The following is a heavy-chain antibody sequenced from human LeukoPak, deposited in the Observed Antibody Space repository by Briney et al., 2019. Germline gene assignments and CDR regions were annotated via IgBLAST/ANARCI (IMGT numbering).Heavy chain of an antibody. J-gene: IGHJ4*02. CDR1: GVSISSGGYY. D-gene: IGHD4-17*01. Sequence: PSQTLSLTCTVSGVSISSGGYYCSWIRQHPGEGLEWIGYIYYSGSTYYNPSLKSRVTISVDTSKNQFSLKLSSVTAADTAVYYCARGYGEVEHPHIDYWGQGTLVTVSS. CDR2: IYYSGST. V-gene: IGHV4-30-4*08. CDR3: ARGYGEVEHPHIDY.